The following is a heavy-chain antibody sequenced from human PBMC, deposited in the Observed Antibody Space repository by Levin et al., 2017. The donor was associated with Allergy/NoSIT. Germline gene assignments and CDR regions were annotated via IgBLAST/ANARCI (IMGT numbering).Heavy chain of an antibody. Sequence: GGSLRLSCAASGFTFSSYSMNWVRQAPGKGLEWVSYIGSSTNTIYYADSVKGRFTISRDTAKNSLYLQMNSLRAEDTAVYYCARTPANFDWLFLFDYWGQGTLVTVSS. J-gene: IGHJ4*02. V-gene: IGHV3-48*01. CDR2: IGSSTNTI. D-gene: IGHD3-9*01. CDR1: GFTFSSYS. CDR3: ARTPANFDWLFLFDY.